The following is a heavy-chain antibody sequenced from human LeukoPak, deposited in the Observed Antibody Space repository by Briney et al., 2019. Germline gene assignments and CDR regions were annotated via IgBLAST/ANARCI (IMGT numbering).Heavy chain of an antibody. CDR3: ARDPRWLQCFDY. Sequence: GGSLRLSCAASGFSFSDYAVHWVRQAPGKGLEWVSIISYDGSNKEYADSVKGRFTISRDNFKNTLYLQINSLRVEDTAVYYCARDPRWLQCFDYWGQGTLVTVSS. CDR2: ISYDGSNK. CDR1: GFSFSDYA. J-gene: IGHJ4*02. V-gene: IGHV3-30-3*01. D-gene: IGHD5-24*01.